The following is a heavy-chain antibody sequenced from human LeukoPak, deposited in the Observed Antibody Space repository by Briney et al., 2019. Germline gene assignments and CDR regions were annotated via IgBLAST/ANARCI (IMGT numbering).Heavy chain of an antibody. J-gene: IGHJ4*02. D-gene: IGHD6-13*01. CDR2: ISSAGTT. CDR1: GFTVSSSY. Sequence: RGSPCPSSAASGFTVSSSYLSWVRQAPGKGLEWVSIISSAGTTYYADSVKGRFTISRDNSKNTVYLQVNSLRDEDTAVYYCARDLEAANTYYFDYWGQGTMVSVSS. V-gene: IGHV3-66*01. CDR3: ARDLEAANTYYFDY.